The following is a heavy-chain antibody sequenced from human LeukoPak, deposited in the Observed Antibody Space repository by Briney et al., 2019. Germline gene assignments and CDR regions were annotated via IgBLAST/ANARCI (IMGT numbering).Heavy chain of an antibody. CDR1: GGSFSGYY. Sequence: SETLSLTCAVYGGSFSGYYWSWIRQPPGKGLEWIGEINHSGSTNYNPSLKSRVTISVDTSKNQFSLKLSSVTAADTAVYYCARGPTTIYVWGSYRSTGDPFDYWGQGTLVTVSS. D-gene: IGHD3-16*02. CDR3: ARGPTTIYVWGSYRSTGDPFDY. J-gene: IGHJ4*02. V-gene: IGHV4-34*01. CDR2: INHSGST.